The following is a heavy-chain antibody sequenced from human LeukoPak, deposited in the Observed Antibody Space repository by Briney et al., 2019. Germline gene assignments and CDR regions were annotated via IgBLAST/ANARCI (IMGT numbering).Heavy chain of an antibody. CDR1: GFT. Sequence: PGGSLRLSCAASGFTMSWVRQAPGKGLEWVSAISGSDGSTYYADSVKGRFTISRDNSKNTLYLQMNSLRAEDTAVYYCAKAGWYSAKTYATYDDAYDIWGRGTMVTVSS. CDR2: ISGSDGST. D-gene: IGHD1-26*01. J-gene: IGHJ3*02. CDR3: AKAGWYSAKTYATYDDAYDI. V-gene: IGHV3-23*01.